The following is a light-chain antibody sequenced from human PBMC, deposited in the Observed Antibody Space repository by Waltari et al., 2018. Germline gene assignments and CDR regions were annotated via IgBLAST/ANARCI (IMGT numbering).Light chain of an antibody. CDR3: QAWDSSTAYV. CDR2: QDS. J-gene: IGLJ1*01. CDR1: NLGDKF. Sequence: SYELTQPPSVSVSPGQTASITCSGDNLGDKFASWYQQKPGQPPVLVIYQDSKRPSGIPERFSGSKSANTATLSISGTQAMDEADYYCQAWDSSTAYVFGTGTKVTVL. V-gene: IGLV3-1*01.